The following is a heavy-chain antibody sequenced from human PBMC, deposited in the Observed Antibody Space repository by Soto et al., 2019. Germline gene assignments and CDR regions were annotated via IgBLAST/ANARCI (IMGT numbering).Heavy chain of an antibody. CDR1: GGSISSYY. Sequence: SETLSLTCTVSGGSISSYYWSWIRQPAGKGLEWIGRIYTSGNTNYNPSLKSRVTMSVDTSKNQFSLKLSSVTAADTAVYYCARNYGSQYSSGWNLFDYWGQGTLVTVSS. CDR2: IYTSGNT. D-gene: IGHD6-19*01. CDR3: ARNYGSQYSSGWNLFDY. V-gene: IGHV4-4*07. J-gene: IGHJ4*02.